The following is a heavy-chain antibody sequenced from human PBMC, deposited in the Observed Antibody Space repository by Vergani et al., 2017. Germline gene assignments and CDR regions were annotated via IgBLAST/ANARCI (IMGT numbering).Heavy chain of an antibody. CDR1: GGSVSSGSYY. D-gene: IGHD6-13*01. CDR3: ARDLVAAAGTQWFDP. Sequence: QVQLQESGPGLVKPSETLSLTCTVSGGSVSSGSYYWSWIRQPAGKGLEWMGYIYYSGSTNYNPSLKSRVTISVDTSKNQFSLKLSSVTAADTAVYYCARDLVAAAGTQWFDPWGQGTLVTVSS. CDR2: IYYSGST. J-gene: IGHJ5*02. V-gene: IGHV4-61*10.